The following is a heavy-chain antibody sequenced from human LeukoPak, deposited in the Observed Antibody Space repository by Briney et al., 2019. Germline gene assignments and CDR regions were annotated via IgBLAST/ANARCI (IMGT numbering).Heavy chain of an antibody. CDR3: AKDLSVGGYNVDH. Sequence: GRSLRLSCAASGFTFSSYGMHWVRQAPGKGLEWVAVIWYDGSNKYYADSVKGRFTISRDNSKNTLYLQMNSLRAEDTAVYYCAKDLSVGGYNVDHWGQGTLVTVSS. J-gene: IGHJ4*02. D-gene: IGHD5-24*01. V-gene: IGHV3-33*06. CDR2: IWYDGSNK. CDR1: GFTFSSYG.